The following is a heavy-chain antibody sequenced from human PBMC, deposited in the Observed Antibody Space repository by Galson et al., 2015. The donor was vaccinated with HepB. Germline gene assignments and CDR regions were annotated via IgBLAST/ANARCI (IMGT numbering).Heavy chain of an antibody. J-gene: IGHJ4*02. CDR1: GYSFTAYW. Sequence: QSGAEVKKPGESLRISCKASGYSFTAYWITWVRQKPGKGPEWMGIIYPGDSDTVYSPSFQGQVTISVDKSISTAYLQWSSLKASDTAMYYCVRRAGNSNYDYWGQGTLVTVSS. CDR2: IYPGDSDT. V-gene: IGHV5-51*01. CDR3: VRRAGNSNYDY. D-gene: IGHD4-11*01.